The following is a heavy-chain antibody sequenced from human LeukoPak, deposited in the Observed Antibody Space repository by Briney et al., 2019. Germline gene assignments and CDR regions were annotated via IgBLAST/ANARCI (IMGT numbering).Heavy chain of an antibody. CDR2: ISSRSSTI. J-gene: IGHJ4*02. Sequence: GGSLRLSCAASGFXFSSYSINWVRQAPGKGLEWVSYISSRSSTIYYADSVKGRFTISRDNSKNTLHLQMSSLRAEDTAVYYCARDGGGNSPDYWGQGTLVSVSS. D-gene: IGHD4-23*01. CDR1: GFXFSSYS. V-gene: IGHV3-48*01. CDR3: ARDGGGNSPDY.